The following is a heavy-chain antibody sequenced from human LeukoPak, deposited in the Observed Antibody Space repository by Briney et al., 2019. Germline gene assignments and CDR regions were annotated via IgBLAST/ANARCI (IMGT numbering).Heavy chain of an antibody. Sequence: WIRQPPGKGLEWIGSIYYSGSTYYNPSLKSRVTISVDTSKNQFSLKLSSVTAADTAVYYCARADSSWPLHYYYYMDVWGKGTTVTVSS. V-gene: IGHV4-39*07. CDR2: IYYSGST. D-gene: IGHD6-13*01. J-gene: IGHJ6*03. CDR3: ARADSSWPLHYYYYMDV.